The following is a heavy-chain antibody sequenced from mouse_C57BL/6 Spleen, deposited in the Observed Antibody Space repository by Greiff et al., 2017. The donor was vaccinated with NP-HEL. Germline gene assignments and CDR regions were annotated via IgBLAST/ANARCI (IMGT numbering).Heavy chain of an antibody. CDR3: AKGGDDGYYAMDY. Sequence: QVQLQQPGAELVKPGASVKLSCKASGYTFTSYWMHWVKQRPGQGLEWIGMIHPNSGSTNYNEKFKSKATLTVDKSSSTAYMQLSSLTSEDSAVYYGAKGGDDGYYAMDYWGQGTSVTVSS. V-gene: IGHV1-64*01. J-gene: IGHJ4*01. CDR1: GYTFTSYW. CDR2: IHPNSGST. D-gene: IGHD2-3*01.